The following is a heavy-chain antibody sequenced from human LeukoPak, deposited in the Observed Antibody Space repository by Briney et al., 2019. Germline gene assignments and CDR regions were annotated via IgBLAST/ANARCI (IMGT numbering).Heavy chain of an antibody. J-gene: IGHJ4*02. CDR3: AKSMNTATRGYFDY. D-gene: IGHD5-18*01. CDR2: ISGSGGST. Sequence: GGSLRLSCAASGFTFSSYAMSWVRQAPGKGLEWVSAISGSGGSTYYADPVKGRFTISRDNSKNTLYLQMNSLRAEDTAVYYCAKSMNTATRGYFDYWGQGTLVTVSP. CDR1: GFTFSSYA. V-gene: IGHV3-23*01.